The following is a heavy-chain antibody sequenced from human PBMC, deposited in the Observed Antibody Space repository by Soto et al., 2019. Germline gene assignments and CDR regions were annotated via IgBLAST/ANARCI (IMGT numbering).Heavy chain of an antibody. CDR2: IYPGDSDT. CDR1: GYSFTSYW. J-gene: IGHJ4*02. V-gene: IGHV5-51*01. CDR3: ARVNTAMGRPLDY. D-gene: IGHD5-18*01. Sequence: GESLKISCKGSGYSFTSYWIGWVRQMPGKDLEWMGIIYPGDSDTRYSPSFQGQVTISADKSISTAYLQWSSLKASDTAMYYCARVNTAMGRPLDYWGQGTLVTVSS.